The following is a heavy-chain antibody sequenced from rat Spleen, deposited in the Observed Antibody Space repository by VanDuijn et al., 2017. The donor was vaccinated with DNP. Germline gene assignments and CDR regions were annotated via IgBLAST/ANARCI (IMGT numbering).Heavy chain of an antibody. CDR3: AGHGANLPFDY. D-gene: IGHD4-2*01. CDR1: GFTFSNYY. CDR2: IFTSGNRA. V-gene: IGHV5-7*01. Sequence: EVQLVESGGGLVQPGGSLKLSCAASGFTFSNYYMAWVRQAPKKGLEWVATIFTSGNRAFYPDSVEGRFTISRDNAISRLYLQMNSLKSEDTATYYCAGHGANLPFDYWGQGVMVTVSS. J-gene: IGHJ2*01.